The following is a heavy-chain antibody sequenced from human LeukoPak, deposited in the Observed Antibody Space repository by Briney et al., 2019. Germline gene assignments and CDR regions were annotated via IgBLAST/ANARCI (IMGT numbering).Heavy chain of an antibody. CDR2: IYYSGST. Sequence: PSQTLSLTCTVSGGSISSGGYYWSWIRQHPGKGLEWIGYIYYSGSTNYNPSLKSRVTISVDTSKTLFSAKLSPVTAAAPAVYYCAGAASSWRLRNDFWSGYYLDAFDIWGKGTMVTVSS. D-gene: IGHD3-3*01. J-gene: IGHJ3*02. CDR3: AGAASSWRLRNDFWSGYYLDAFDI. V-gene: IGHV4-31*03. CDR1: GGSISSGGYY.